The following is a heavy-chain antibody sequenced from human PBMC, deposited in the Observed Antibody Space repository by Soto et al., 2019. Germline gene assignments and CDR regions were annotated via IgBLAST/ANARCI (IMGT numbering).Heavy chain of an antibody. CDR3: ARGVTVFGLVSRFWFDP. J-gene: IGHJ5*02. V-gene: IGHV4-30-4*01. D-gene: IGHD3-3*01. CDR1: GGSISSGDYS. CDR2: IYNSGIT. Sequence: SETLSLTCTVSGGSISSGDYSWSWVRQSPGMGLEWIGHIYNSGITYYNPSLKSRVVISIDTSRNQFSPRLNSLTAADRAVYFCARGVTVFGLVSRFWFDPWGQGTVVTVSS.